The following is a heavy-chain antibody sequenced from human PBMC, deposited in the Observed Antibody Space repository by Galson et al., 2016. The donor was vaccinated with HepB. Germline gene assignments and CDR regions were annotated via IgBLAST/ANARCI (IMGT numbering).Heavy chain of an antibody. CDR1: GFIFSSYS. V-gene: IGHV3-74*01. Sequence: SLRLSCAASGFIFSSYSMNWVRQSPGKGLVWVSRVRRDDSNTDYADSVKGRFTISRDNAKNILYLQMNSLTVDDTAMYYCVRDNRGLGDCWGRGTLVTVSS. J-gene: IGHJ4*02. CDR3: VRDNRGLGDC. CDR2: VRRDDSNT. D-gene: IGHD1-14*01.